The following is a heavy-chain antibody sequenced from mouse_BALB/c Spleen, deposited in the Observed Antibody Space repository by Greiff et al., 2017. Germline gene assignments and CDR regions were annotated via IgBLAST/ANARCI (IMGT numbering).Heavy chain of an antibody. CDR2: IWGGGST. D-gene: IGHD1-1*01. V-gene: IGHV2-6-4*01. J-gene: IGHJ1*01. CDR1: GFSLSRYS. Sequence: VKLVESGPGLVAPSQSLSITCTVSGFSLSRYSVHWVRQPPGKGLEWLGMIWGGGSTDYNSALKSRLSISKDNSKSQVFLKMNSLQTDDTAMYYCARNEDYYGSSSLVWGAGTTVTVSS. CDR3: ARNEDYYGSSSLV.